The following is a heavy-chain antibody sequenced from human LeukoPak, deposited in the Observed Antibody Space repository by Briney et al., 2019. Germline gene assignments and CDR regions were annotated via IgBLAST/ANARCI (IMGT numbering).Heavy chain of an antibody. J-gene: IGHJ4*02. V-gene: IGHV3-74*01. D-gene: IGHD3-10*01. Sequence: RPGGSLRLSCAASGFTFSSYWMHWVRQAPGMGLVWVSRINTDRSSTSYADSVKGRFTISRDSAKNTLYLQMNSLRAEDTAVYYCARTVPGYFFDSWGQGTLVTVSS. CDR1: GFTFSSYW. CDR3: ARTVPGYFFDS. CDR2: INTDRSST.